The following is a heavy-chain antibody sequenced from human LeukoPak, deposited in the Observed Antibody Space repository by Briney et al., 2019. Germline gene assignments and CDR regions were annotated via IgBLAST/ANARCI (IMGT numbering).Heavy chain of an antibody. D-gene: IGHD3-10*01. CDR3: AKTYYTSRAHYYYYYYMDV. V-gene: IGHV3-23*02. J-gene: IGHJ6*03. CDR1: GLTFSRYS. CDR2: ISGSSGST. Sequence: AGGSLTLSCAASGLTFSRYSMRWVRQAPGGGREWGSSISGSSGSTFYGDSVKGRFTISRDISKNTLSMQMNSLRAEDTAVYYCAKTYYTSRAHYYYYYYMDVWGKGTTVTISS.